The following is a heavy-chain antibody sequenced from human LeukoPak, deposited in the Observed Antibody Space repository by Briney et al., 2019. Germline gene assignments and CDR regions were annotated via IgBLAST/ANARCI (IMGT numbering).Heavy chain of an antibody. CDR1: GYSFTSYW. J-gene: IGHJ6*02. CDR2: IYPGDSDT. D-gene: IGHD5-18*01. CDR3: ARQGYSYGRFNYYGMDV. Sequence: GESLKISCKGSGYSFTSYWIGWVRQMPGKGLEWMGIIYPGDSDTRYSPSFQGQVTISADKSISTAYLQWSSLKASDTAMYYCARQGYSYGRFNYYGMDVWGQGTTVTVSS. V-gene: IGHV5-51*01.